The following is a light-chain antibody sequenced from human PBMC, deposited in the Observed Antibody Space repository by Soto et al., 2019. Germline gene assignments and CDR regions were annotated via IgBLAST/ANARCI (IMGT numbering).Light chain of an antibody. CDR3: SAYTSGSTWV. CDR1: SSDFGDYYY. J-gene: IGLJ3*02. CDR2: DVD. Sequence: QSALTQPASVSGSPGQSITISCTGTSSDFGDYYYVSWYQQEPGKAPKVMIYDVDNRPSGVSYRFSGSKSGNTASLTISGLQAEDEADYYCSAYTSGSTWVFGGGTKVTVL. V-gene: IGLV2-14*01.